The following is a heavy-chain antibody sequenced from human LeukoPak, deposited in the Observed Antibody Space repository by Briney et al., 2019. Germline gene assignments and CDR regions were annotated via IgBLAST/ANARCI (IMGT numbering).Heavy chain of an antibody. D-gene: IGHD3-10*01. J-gene: IGHJ4*02. CDR1: GFTFSSYG. CDR3: AKTLYGSGKGVDY. CDR2: IPYDGSNK. V-gene: IGHV3-30*18. Sequence: PGRSLRLSCAASGFTFSSYGMHWVRQAPGKGLEWVAVIPYDGSNKYYADSVKGRFTISRDNSKNTLYLQMNSLRAEDTAVYYCAKTLYGSGKGVDYWGQGTLVTVSS.